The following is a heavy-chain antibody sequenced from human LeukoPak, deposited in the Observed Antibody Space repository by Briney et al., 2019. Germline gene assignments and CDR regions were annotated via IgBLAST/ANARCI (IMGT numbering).Heavy chain of an antibody. CDR2: ISYDGNNK. V-gene: IGHV3-30*03. D-gene: IGHD3-22*01. CDR1: GFTFSSYG. CDR3: ALTYYYDSDGYYSPDKHAFDI. J-gene: IGHJ3*02. Sequence: GRSLRLSCAASGFTFSSYGMHWVRQAPGKGLEWVAVISYDGNNKYYADSVKGRFTISRDNFKNTLYLQMNSLRAEDTAVYYCALTYYYDSDGYYSPDKHAFDIWGQGTMVTVSS.